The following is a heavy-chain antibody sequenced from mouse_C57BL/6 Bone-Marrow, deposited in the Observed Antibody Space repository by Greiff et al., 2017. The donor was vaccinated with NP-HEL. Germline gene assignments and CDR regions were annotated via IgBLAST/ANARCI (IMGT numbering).Heavy chain of an antibody. CDR3: ARKGGGWYFDV. Sequence: VMLVESGPGLVQPSQSLSITCTVSGFSLTSYGVHWVRQSPGKGLEWLGVIWSGGSTDYNAACISRLSISKDNSKSQVFFKMNSLQADDTAIYYCARKGGGWYFDVWGTGTTVTVSS. V-gene: IGHV2-2*01. CDR2: IWSGGST. CDR1: GFSLTSYG. J-gene: IGHJ1*03.